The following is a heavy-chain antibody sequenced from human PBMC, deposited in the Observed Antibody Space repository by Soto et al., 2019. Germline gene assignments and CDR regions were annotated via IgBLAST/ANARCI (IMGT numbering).Heavy chain of an antibody. V-gene: IGHV4-39*01. CDR3: ARRGSGHTFDY. J-gene: IGHJ4*02. Sequence: PSETLSLTCAVSGASISRGGFHFFCIRQPPWHGLELIGSLYSGSTYYNPSLKSRVTISADTSKSEFSLRLTSVTAADTAVYYCARRGSGHTFDYWGQGTLVTVSS. CDR2: LYSGST. D-gene: IGHD3-10*01. CDR1: GASISRGGFH.